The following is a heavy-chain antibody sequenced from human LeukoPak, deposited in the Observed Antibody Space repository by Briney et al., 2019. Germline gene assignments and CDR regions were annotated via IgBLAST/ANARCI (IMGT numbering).Heavy chain of an antibody. CDR2: IYYSGST. J-gene: IGHJ4*02. V-gene: IGHV4-39*07. CDR3: ARLKRGYSYGFPDY. D-gene: IGHD5-18*01. Sequence: ETLSLTCTVSGGSISSSSYYWGWIRQPPGKGLEWIGSIYYSGSTYYNPSLKSRVTISVDTSKNQFSLKLSSVTAADTAVYYCARLKRGYSYGFPDYWGQGTLVTVSS. CDR1: GGSISSSSYY.